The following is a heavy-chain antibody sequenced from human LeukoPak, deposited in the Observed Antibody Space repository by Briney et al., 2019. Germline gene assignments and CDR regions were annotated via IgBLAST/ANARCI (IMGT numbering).Heavy chain of an antibody. D-gene: IGHD3-3*01. CDR2: VSSSGSTI. CDR1: GFTFSDYY. V-gene: IGHV3-11*01. CDR3: ARTFWSGYYSGYYFDY. Sequence: GGSLRLSCAASGFTFSDYYISWIRQAPGKGLEWVSYVSSSGSTIYYADSVKGRFTISRDNAKNSLYLQMNSLRAEDTAVYYCARTFWSGYYSGYYFDYWGQGTLVTVSS. J-gene: IGHJ4*02.